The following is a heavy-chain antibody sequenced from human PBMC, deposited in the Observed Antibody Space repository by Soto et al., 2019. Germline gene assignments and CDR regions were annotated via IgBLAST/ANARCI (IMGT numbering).Heavy chain of an antibody. CDR3: ARDGLGYCSSTSCYANFDY. V-gene: IGHV3-48*02. J-gene: IGHJ4*02. CDR1: GFTFSSYS. D-gene: IGHD2-2*01. Sequence: PGGSLRLSCAASGFTFSSYSMNWVRQAPGKGLEWVSYISSSSSTIYYADSVKGRFTISRDNAKNSLYLQMNSLRDEDTAVYYCARDGLGYCSSTSCYANFDYWGQGTLVTVSS. CDR2: ISSSSSTI.